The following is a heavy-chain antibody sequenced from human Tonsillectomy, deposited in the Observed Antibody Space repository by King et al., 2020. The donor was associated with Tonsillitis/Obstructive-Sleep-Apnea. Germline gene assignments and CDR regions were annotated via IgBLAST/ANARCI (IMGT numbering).Heavy chain of an antibody. J-gene: IGHJ6*03. D-gene: IGHD2-15*01. CDR2: IIPILHIA. CDR1: GGTFSSYA. V-gene: IGHV1-69*04. CDR3: ATEGVVVAAIGYHYMDV. Sequence: QLVQSGAEVKKPGSSVKVSCKASGGTFSSYAISWVRQAPGQGLEWMGRIIPILHIANYAQKFQGRVTITADKSTSTAYMELSSLRSEDTAVYYCATEGVVVAAIGYHYMDVWGKGTTVTVSS.